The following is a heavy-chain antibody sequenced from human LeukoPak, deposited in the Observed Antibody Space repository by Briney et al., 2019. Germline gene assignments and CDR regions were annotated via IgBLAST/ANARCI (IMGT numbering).Heavy chain of an antibody. J-gene: IGHJ3*01. CDR1: GGSISSSSYY. Sequence: SETLSLTCTVSGGSISSSSYYWGWIRQPPGKGLEWIGSIYYSGSTYYNPSLKSRVTISVDTSKNQFSLKLSSVTAADTAVYYCASEAYYYDSSGYYKYWGQGTMVTVSS. CDR3: ASEAYYYDSSGYYKY. CDR2: IYYSGST. V-gene: IGHV4-39*07. D-gene: IGHD3-22*01.